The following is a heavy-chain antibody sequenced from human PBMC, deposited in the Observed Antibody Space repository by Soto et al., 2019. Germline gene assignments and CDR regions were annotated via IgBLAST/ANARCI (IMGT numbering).Heavy chain of an antibody. CDR3: AIGRRNCNFVT. CDR2: ISAYNGNT. CDR1: GYTFTIYG. Sequence: QVQLVQSGAEVKKPGASVKVPCKASGYTFTIYGIIWVRQAPGQGLEWMGWISAYNGNTTYAQKLQGIGTMTTDTSTRTAYMELSMLRSADSEVYCCAIGRRNCNFVTWVQGIPVTFSS. D-gene: IGHD1-7*01. V-gene: IGHV1-18*04. J-gene: IGHJ4*02.